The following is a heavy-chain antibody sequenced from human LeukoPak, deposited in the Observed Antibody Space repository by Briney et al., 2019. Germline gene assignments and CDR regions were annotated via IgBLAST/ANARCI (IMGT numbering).Heavy chain of an antibody. V-gene: IGHV3-21*01. CDR3: ARDGDCSGGRCYSRFDY. CDR1: GFTFSTYS. J-gene: IGHJ4*02. CDR2: ISSRSSYI. Sequence: GGSLRLSCAASGFTFSTYSMNWVRQAPGKGLEWVSSISSRSSYIYYADLLKGRFTISRDNAKNSLYLQMNSLRAEDTAVYYCARDGDCSGGRCYSRFDYWGQGTLVTVSS. D-gene: IGHD2-15*01.